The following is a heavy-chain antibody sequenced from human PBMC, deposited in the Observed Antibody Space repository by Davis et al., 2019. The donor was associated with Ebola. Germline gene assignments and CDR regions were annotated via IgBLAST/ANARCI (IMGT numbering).Heavy chain of an antibody. D-gene: IGHD2-2*01. V-gene: IGHV4-61*08. J-gene: IGHJ6*02. CDR2: IYYSGST. CDR1: GGSISSGGYY. CDR3: ARPRYCSSTSCYSYYYGMDV. Sequence: GSLRLSCTVSGGSISSGGYYWSWIRQPPGKGLEWIGYIYYSGSTNYNPSLKSRVTISVDTSKNQFSLKLSSVTAADTAVYYCARPRYCSSTSCYSYYYGMDVWGQGTTVTVSS.